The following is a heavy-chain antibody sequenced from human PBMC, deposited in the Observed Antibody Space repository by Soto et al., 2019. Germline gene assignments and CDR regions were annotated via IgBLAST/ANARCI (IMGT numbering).Heavy chain of an antibody. CDR2: ILPMFGTQ. CDR3: ARAKLELQGLRHYSMDV. Sequence: QVQLVQSGAEVKMPGSSVKVSCKASGGTFSSYGINWIRLAPGQGLEWMGGILPMFGTQNYAQRFQGRVTITADESTSTAYMELNSLRSEDTAVYYCARAKLELQGLRHYSMDVWGQGTTVIVSS. D-gene: IGHD1-7*01. CDR1: GGTFSSYG. J-gene: IGHJ6*02. V-gene: IGHV1-69*01.